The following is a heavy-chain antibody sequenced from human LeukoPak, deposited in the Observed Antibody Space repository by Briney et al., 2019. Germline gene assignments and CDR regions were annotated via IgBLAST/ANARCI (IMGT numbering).Heavy chain of an antibody. CDR2: ISGSGGST. J-gene: IGHJ6*02. V-gene: IGHV3-23*01. D-gene: IGHD6-13*01. CDR3: AGGPEAAGTVYDYYGMDV. CDR1: GFTFSSYA. Sequence: GVSLRLSCAASGFTFSSYAMSWVRQAPGKGLEWVSAISGSGGSTYYADSVKGRFTISRDNSKNTLYLQMNSLRAEDTAVYYCAGGPEAAGTVYDYYGMDVWGQGTTVTVSS.